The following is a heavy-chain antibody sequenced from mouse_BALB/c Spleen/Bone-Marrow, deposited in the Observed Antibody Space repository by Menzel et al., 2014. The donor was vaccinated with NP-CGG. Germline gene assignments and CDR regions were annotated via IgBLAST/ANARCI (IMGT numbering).Heavy chain of an antibody. V-gene: IGHV3-2*02. CDR3: ARSRGLRRDWYFDV. J-gene: IGHJ1*01. CDR1: GYSITSDYA. CDR2: INYSGST. D-gene: IGHD2-4*01. Sequence: VQLKHSGPGLVKPSQSLSLTCTVTGYSITSDYAWNWIRQFPGNKLEWLGYINYSGSTSYNPSLKSRISITRDTSKNQFFLQLNSVTTEDTATFYCARSRGLRRDWYFDVWGAGTTVTVSS.